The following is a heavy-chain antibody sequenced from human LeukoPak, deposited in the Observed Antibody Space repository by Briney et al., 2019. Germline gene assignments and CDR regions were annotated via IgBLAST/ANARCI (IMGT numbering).Heavy chain of an antibody. V-gene: IGHV1-8*01. Sequence: GASVKVSCKASGYTFTSYDINWVRQATGQGLEWMGWMNPNSGNTDYAQKFQGRVTMTRNTSISTAYMELSSLRSEDTAVYYCATELGYCSSTSCQENWFDPWGQGTLVTVSS. CDR1: GYTFTSYD. CDR3: ATELGYCSSTSCQENWFDP. D-gene: IGHD2-2*01. CDR2: MNPNSGNT. J-gene: IGHJ5*02.